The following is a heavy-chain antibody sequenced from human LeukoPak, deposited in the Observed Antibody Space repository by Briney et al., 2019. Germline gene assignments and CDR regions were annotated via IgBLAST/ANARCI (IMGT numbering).Heavy chain of an antibody. CDR3: ARDQDSIGYGENLY. CDR1: GGTFSSYA. J-gene: IGHJ4*02. D-gene: IGHD5-18*01. V-gene: IGHV1-69*05. CDR2: IIPIFGTA. Sequence: SVKVSCKASGGTFSSYAISWVRQAPGQGLEWMGGIIPIFGTANYAQKFQGRVTMTRDMSTSTVYMELSSLRSEDTAVYYCARDQDSIGYGENLYWGQGILVTVSS.